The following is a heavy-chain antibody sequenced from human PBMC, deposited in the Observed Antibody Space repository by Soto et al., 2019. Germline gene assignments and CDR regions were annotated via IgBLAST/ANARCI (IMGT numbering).Heavy chain of an antibody. CDR2: IYYSGST. V-gene: IGHV4-39*01. CDR1: GGSISSSSYY. Sequence: SETPSLPCTFSGGSISSSSYYWGWIRQPPGKGLEWIGSIYYSGSTYYNPSLKSRVTISVDTSKNQFSLKLSSVTAADTVVYYCARRGYVAAAGHYGMDVWGQGTTVTVSS. D-gene: IGHD6-13*01. J-gene: IGHJ6*02. CDR3: ARRGYVAAAGHYGMDV.